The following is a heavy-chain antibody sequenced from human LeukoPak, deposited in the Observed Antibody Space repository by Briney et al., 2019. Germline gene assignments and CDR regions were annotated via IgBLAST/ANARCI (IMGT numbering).Heavy chain of an antibody. V-gene: IGHV3-7*01. CDR3: ARSGCSSTSCYKKGGYYYYYMDV. Sequence: PGGSLRLSCAASGFTFSSYWMSWVRQAPGKGLEWVANIKQDGSEKYYVDSVKGRFTISRDNAKNSLYLQMNSLRAEDTAVYYCARSGCSSTSCYKKGGYYYYYMDVWGKGTMVTVSS. D-gene: IGHD2-2*02. CDR1: GFTFSSYW. J-gene: IGHJ6*03. CDR2: IKQDGSEK.